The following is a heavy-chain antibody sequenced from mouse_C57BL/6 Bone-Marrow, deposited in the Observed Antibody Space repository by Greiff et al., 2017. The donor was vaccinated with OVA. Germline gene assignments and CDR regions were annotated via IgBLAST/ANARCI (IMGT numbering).Heavy chain of an antibody. J-gene: IGHJ3*01. V-gene: IGHV1-54*01. Sequence: QVQLQQSGAELVRPGTSVKVSCKASGYAFTNYLIEWVKQRPGQGLEWIGVINPGSGGTNYNEKFKGKATLTAEKSSSTAYMQLSSLTSEDSAVYFCARGDYYGWWFAYWGQGTLVTVSA. CDR2: INPGSGGT. CDR3: ARGDYYGWWFAY. CDR1: GYAFTNYL. D-gene: IGHD1-1*01.